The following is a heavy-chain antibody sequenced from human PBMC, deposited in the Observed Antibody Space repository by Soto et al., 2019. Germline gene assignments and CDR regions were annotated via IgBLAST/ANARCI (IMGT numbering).Heavy chain of an antibody. CDR3: ARDRGPGYYGSGSYYKGVDAFDI. CDR1: GYTFTSYY. J-gene: IGHJ3*02. Sequence: ASVKVSCKASGYTFTSYYMHWVRQAPGQGLEWMGIINPSGGSTSYAQKFQGRVTMTRDTSTSTVYMELSSLRSEDTAVYYCARDRGPGYYGSGSYYKGVDAFDIWG. V-gene: IGHV1-46*01. CDR2: INPSGGST. D-gene: IGHD3-10*01.